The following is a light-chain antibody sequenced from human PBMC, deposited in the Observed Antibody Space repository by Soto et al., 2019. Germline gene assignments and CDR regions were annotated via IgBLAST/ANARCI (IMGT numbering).Light chain of an antibody. J-gene: IGKJ1*01. Sequence: EIVMTQSPATLSVSPGERATLSCRANQSVSSNLAWYQQKPGQAPRLLIFGASTRATGIPVRFSGSGSGTEFTLTISSLQSEDFAVYYCQQYNNWPPRGTFGQGTKVDIK. CDR2: GAS. CDR1: QSVSSN. CDR3: QQYNNWPPRGT. V-gene: IGKV3-15*01.